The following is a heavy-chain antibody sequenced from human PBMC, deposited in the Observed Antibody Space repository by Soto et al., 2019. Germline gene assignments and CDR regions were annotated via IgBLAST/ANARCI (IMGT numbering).Heavy chain of an antibody. D-gene: IGHD4-17*01. CDR1: GGTFSSYT. CDR2: IIPILGIA. Sequence: SVKVSCKASGGTFSSYTISWVRQAPGQGLEWMGRIIPILGIANYAQKFQGRVTITADKSTSTAYMELSSLRSEDTAVYYCARDLMTTVTNSDFDYWGQGTLVTVSS. CDR3: ARDLMTTVTNSDFDY. J-gene: IGHJ4*02. V-gene: IGHV1-69*04.